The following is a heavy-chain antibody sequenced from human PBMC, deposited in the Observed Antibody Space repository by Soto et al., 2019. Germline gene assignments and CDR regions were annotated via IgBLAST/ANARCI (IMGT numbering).Heavy chain of an antibody. V-gene: IGHV4-59*08. D-gene: IGHD3-10*01. J-gene: IGHJ4*02. Sequence: QVQLQESGPGLVKPSETLSLTCTVSGGSISSYYWSWIRQPPGKGLEWIGYIYYSGSTNYNPSLKSRVTVSVNPSKDQFSRKLNSMTAADTAVYYCARHNYGSGSTYFDYWGQGTLVTVSS. CDR3: ARHNYGSGSTYFDY. CDR2: IYYSGST. CDR1: GGSISSYY.